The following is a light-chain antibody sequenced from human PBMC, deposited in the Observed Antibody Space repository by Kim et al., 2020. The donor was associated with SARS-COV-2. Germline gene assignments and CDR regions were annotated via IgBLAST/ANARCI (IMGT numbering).Light chain of an antibody. V-gene: IGKV4-1*01. CDR3: QQYYRTPLT. Sequence: ATINCKTSQSVLYSSNNKNYLAWYQQKQGQPPKLLIYWASTRESGVPDRFSGSGSGTDFALTISSLQAEDVAVYYCQQYYRTPLTFGGGTKVDIK. J-gene: IGKJ4*01. CDR1: QSVLYSSNNKNY. CDR2: WAS.